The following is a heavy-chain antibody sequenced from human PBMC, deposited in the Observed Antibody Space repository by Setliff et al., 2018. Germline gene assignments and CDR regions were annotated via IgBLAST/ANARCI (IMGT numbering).Heavy chain of an antibody. D-gene: IGHD3-22*01. V-gene: IGHV4-38-2*02. CDR3: ARAVLVVDAEDY. CDR2: IYHSGST. J-gene: IGHJ4*02. CDR1: GYSISSGYY. Sequence: SETLSLTCTVSGYSISSGYYWGWIRQPPGKGLEWIGSIYHSGSTYYNPSPKSRVTISVDTSKNQFSLKLSSVTAADTAVYYCARAVLVVDAEDYWGQGTLVTVSS.